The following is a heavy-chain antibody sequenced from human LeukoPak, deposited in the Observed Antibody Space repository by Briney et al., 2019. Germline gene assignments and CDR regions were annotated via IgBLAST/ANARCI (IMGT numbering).Heavy chain of an antibody. Sequence: KPGGSLRLSCAASGFTFSDYYISWIRQAPGKGLEWVSYISSSGSTIYYADSVKGRFTISRDNAKNSLYLQMNSLRAEDTAVYYCAKSPRGDYYDSSGQWDYWGQGTLVTVSS. CDR3: AKSPRGDYYDSSGQWDY. CDR1: GFTFSDYY. D-gene: IGHD3-22*01. V-gene: IGHV3-11*01. CDR2: ISSSGSTI. J-gene: IGHJ4*02.